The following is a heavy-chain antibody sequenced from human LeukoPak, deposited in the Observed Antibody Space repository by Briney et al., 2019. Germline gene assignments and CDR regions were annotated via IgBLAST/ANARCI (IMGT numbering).Heavy chain of an antibody. J-gene: IGHJ4*02. CDR2: IYSGGST. CDR3: AKYTTAMARPGSVDYFDY. Sequence: GGSLRLSCAASEFSVGSNYVTWVRQAPGKGLEWVSLIYSGGSTYYADSVKGRFTISRDNSKNTLYLQMNSLRAEDTAVYYCAKYTTAMARPGSVDYFDYWGQGTLVTVSS. V-gene: IGHV3-66*01. CDR1: EFSVGSNY. D-gene: IGHD5-18*01.